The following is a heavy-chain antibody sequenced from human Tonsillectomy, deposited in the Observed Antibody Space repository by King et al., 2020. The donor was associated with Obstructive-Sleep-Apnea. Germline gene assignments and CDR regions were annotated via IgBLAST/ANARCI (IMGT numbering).Heavy chain of an antibody. CDR1: GFIFSSYV. J-gene: IGHJ4*02. Sequence: QLVQSGGGVVQPGRSLRLSCAASGFIFSSYVMHWVRQAPGKGLEWVAVISYDGSNKYYADSVKGRLTISRDNSKNTLSLQMNSLRAADTAVYYCAKVGGSGSYYGYYFDYWGQGTLVTVSS. CDR2: ISYDGSNK. CDR3: AKVGGSGSYYGYYFDY. V-gene: IGHV3-30*18. D-gene: IGHD3-10*01.